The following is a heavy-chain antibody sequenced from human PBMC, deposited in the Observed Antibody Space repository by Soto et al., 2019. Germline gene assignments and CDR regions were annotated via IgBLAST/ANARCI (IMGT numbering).Heavy chain of an antibody. D-gene: IGHD3-10*01. J-gene: IGHJ4*02. CDR3: AKDTTPMVRGVIDY. CDR1: GFTFDDYA. Sequence: GGSLGLSCAASGFTFDDYAMHWVRQAPGKGLEWVSGISWNSGSIGYADSVKGRFTISRDNAKNSLYLQMNSLRAEDPALYYCAKDTTPMVRGVIDYWGQGTLVTVSS. V-gene: IGHV3-9*01. CDR2: ISWNSGSI.